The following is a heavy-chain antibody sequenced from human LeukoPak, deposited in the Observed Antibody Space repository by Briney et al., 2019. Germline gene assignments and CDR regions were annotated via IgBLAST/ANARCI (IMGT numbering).Heavy chain of an antibody. V-gene: IGHV1-2*06. CDR1: GYTFTGYC. J-gene: IGHJ4*02. Sequence: ASVKVSCKASGYTFTGYCMHWVRQAPGQGLEWMGRINPNSGGTNYAQKFQGRVTMTRDTSISTAYMELSRLRSDDTAVYYCAVDSSGYYYFDYWGQGTLVTVSS. CDR3: AVDSSGYYYFDY. D-gene: IGHD3-22*01. CDR2: INPNSGGT.